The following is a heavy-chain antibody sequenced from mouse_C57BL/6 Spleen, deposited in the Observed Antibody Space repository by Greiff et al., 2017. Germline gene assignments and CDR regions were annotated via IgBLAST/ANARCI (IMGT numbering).Heavy chain of an antibody. D-gene: IGHD2-5*01. CDR2: ISDGGSYT. V-gene: IGHV5-4*01. CDR3: AREDYSKIGFAD. J-gene: IGHJ2*01. CDR1: GFTFSSYA. Sequence: EVKLVESGGGLVKPGGSLKLSCAASGFTFSSYAMSWVRQTPEKRLEWVATISDGGSYTYYPDNVKGRFTISRDNAKNNLYLQMSHLKSEDTAMYYCAREDYSKIGFADWGQGTTLTVSS.